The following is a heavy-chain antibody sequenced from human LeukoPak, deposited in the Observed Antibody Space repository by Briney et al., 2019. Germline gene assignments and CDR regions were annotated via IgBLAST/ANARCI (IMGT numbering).Heavy chain of an antibody. J-gene: IGHJ4*02. D-gene: IGHD2-2*01. CDR1: GFTFSSYA. CDR3: VKGRCSGSSCYGGDY. CDR2: VTSNGGST. V-gene: IGHV3-64D*06. Sequence: GGSLRLSCAASGFTFSSYAMNWVRQAPGKGLEYVSAVTSNGGSTYYADSVKGRFTISRDNSKNTLYLQMSSLRAEDTAVYYCVKGRCSGSSCYGGDYWGQGTLVTVSS.